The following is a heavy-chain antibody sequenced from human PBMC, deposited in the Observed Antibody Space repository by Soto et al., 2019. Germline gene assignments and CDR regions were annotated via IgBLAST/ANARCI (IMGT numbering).Heavy chain of an antibody. J-gene: IGHJ6*02. CDR3: GRGISVYCGVAV. CDR2: INSDGKTT. Sequence: GGSLRLSCAASGFTFNSYWMHWVRQVPGKGLVCISRINSDGKTTXXADSMNGXXTISRDKAKNTVYLQXNSLRAEDSVXYYCGRGISVYCGVAVWSQGTSVTXSS. V-gene: IGHV3-74*01. CDR1: GFTFNSYW. D-gene: IGHD1-20*01.